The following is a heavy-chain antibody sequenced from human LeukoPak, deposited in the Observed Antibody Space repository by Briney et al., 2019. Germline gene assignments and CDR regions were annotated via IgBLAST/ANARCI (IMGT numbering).Heavy chain of an antibody. CDR2: ISSSGSTI. D-gene: IGHD3-22*01. J-gene: IGHJ4*02. CDR1: GFTFTTYW. Sequence: TGGSLRLSCAASGFTFTTYWMIWVRQAPGKGLEWVSYISSSGSTIYYADSVKGRFAISRDNAKNSLYLQMNSLRAEDTAVYYCARDYHDSSGYYYHYYFDYWGQGTLVTVSS. CDR3: ARDYHDSSGYYYHYYFDY. V-gene: IGHV3-48*04.